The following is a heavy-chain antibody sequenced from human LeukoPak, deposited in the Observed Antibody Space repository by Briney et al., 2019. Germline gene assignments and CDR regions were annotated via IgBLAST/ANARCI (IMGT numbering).Heavy chain of an antibody. J-gene: IGHJ4*02. CDR2: ISGSGRST. D-gene: IGHD6-13*01. CDR1: GFTFSSYA. CDR3: AKSWYDYFDY. V-gene: IGHV3-23*01. Sequence: AGSLRLSCIASGFTFSSYAMSWVRQAPGKGLEWVSGISGSGRSTYYADSVKGRFTISRDNSKNTLYLQMNSLRAEDTAVYYCAKSWYDYFDYWGQGTLVTVSS.